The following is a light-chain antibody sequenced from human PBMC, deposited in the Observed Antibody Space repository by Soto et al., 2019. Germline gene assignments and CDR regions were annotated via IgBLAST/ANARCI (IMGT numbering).Light chain of an antibody. V-gene: IGKV1-5*03. Sequence: DIQMNQSPSTLSASVGDRVTITCRASQSISSWLAWYQQKTGKAPKILIYKASSLESGVPSRFRGSGSGTEFTLTISSLQPDDFATYYCQQYNSYLYTFGQGTKV. CDR3: QQYNSYLYT. J-gene: IGKJ2*01. CDR2: KAS. CDR1: QSISSW.